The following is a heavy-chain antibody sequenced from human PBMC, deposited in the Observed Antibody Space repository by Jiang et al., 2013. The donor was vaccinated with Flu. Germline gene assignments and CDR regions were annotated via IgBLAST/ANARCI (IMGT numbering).Heavy chain of an antibody. V-gene: IGHV4-59*08. D-gene: IGHD2-8*02. CDR1: GGSISSYY. CDR2: IYYSGST. CDR3: ARPLGGRRGYWDVV. Sequence: KPSETPSPTCTVSGGSISSYYWSWIRQPPGKGLEWIGYIYYSGSTNYNPSLKSRVTISVDTSKNQFSLKLSSVTAADTAVYYCARPLGGRRGYWDVVGAKGTTVTV. J-gene: IGHJ6*03.